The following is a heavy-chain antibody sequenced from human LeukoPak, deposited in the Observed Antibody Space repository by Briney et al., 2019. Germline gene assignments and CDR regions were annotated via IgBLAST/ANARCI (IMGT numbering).Heavy chain of an antibody. V-gene: IGHV2-5*01. CDR3: AHSTNCSSTSCRFYYYGMDV. J-gene: IGHJ6*02. Sequence: SGPTLVNPTQALTLTCTFSGFSLSTSGVGVGWIRQPPGKALEWLALIYWNDDKRYSPSLKSRLTITKDTSKNQVVLTMTNMDPVDTATYYCAHSTNCSSTSCRFYYYGMDVWGQGTTVTVSS. CDR2: IYWNDDK. CDR1: GFSLSTSGVG. D-gene: IGHD2-2*01.